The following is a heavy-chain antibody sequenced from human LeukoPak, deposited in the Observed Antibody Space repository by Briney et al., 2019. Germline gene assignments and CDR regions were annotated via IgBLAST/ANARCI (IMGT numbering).Heavy chain of an antibody. Sequence: GGSLRLSCAASGFTFSDYYMSWIRQAPGKGLEWVSYISSSGSTIYYADSVKGRFTISRDNAKDSLYLQMNSLRAEDTALYYCATSARTYLGSSLDYWGQGTLVTVSS. CDR1: GFTFSDYY. J-gene: IGHJ4*02. CDR3: ATSARTYLGSSLDY. D-gene: IGHD2-15*01. V-gene: IGHV3-11*04. CDR2: ISSSGSTI.